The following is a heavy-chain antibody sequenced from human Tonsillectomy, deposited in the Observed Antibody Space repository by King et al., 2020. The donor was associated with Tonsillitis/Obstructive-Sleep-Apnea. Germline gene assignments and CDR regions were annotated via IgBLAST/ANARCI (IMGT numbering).Heavy chain of an antibody. CDR2: IYPGDSDT. J-gene: IGHJ4*02. D-gene: IGHD4-11*01. V-gene: IGHV5-51*01. CDR1: GYTFTNYW. Sequence: VQLVESGAEVKKPGESLKISCQGSGYTFTNYWIGWVRQMPGKGLEWIGFIYPGDSDTRYSPSFQGLVTISADKSINTAYLQWGSLKASDTAMYYCASTLEDQLLPYFFDYWGQGTLVTVSS. CDR3: ASTLEDQLLPYFFDY.